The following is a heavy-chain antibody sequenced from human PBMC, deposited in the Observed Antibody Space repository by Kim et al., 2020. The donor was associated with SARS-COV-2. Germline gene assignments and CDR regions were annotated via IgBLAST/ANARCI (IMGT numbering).Heavy chain of an antibody. CDR2: IKSDATNT. V-gene: IGHV3-74*01. D-gene: IGHD1-26*01. CDR1: GFTFSSYG. J-gene: IGHJ5*01. Sequence: GGSLRLSCAASGFTFSSYGMHWVRQAPGKGLVWVSRIKSDATNTFYADSVKGRFTISRDNAENTLYLQMTSLRVEDTAVYYCARGDSGSSGDGTLVT. CDR3: ARGDSGS.